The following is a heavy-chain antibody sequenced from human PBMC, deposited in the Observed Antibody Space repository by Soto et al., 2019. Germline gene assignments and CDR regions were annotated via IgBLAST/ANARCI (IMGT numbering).Heavy chain of an antibody. D-gene: IGHD3-10*01. CDR2: ISPIGTT. Sequence: QVQLQQWGAGLLKPSETLSLTCAVYGGSFSGYYWTWFRQPPGQGLEWIGEISPIGTTKYIPSLTSRVTISADTSKNQFSLKVTSVPAADTAVYYCVTSLWFGTQPEIWGQGALVTVSS. CDR3: VTSLWFGTQPEI. CDR1: GGSFSGYY. J-gene: IGHJ4*02. V-gene: IGHV4-34*01.